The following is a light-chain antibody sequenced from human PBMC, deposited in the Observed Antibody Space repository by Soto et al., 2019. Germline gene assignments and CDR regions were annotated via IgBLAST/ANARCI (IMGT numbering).Light chain of an antibody. J-gene: IGKJ1*01. V-gene: IGKV1-5*01. CDR3: QQYTNTNNPWM. CDR2: DAS. Sequence: DIQMTQSPSTLSASVGDTVTVTCRASQSVSGWLAWYQQKPGEAPKLLIYDASALQSGVASRFSGSGSGTEFTLIISGLQPDDSATYYCQQYTNTNNPWMFGQGTKVE. CDR1: QSVSGW.